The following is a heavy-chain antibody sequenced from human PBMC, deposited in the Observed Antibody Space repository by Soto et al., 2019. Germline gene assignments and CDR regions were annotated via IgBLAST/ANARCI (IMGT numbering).Heavy chain of an antibody. CDR3: AREVGATGY. Sequence: EVQLVESGGGLVQPGGSLRLSCAASGFTFNSHTMNGVRQAPGKGMEWLSYISDSSSTIYYADSVKGRFTISRDNAKNSLYLPMNSLRAEDTAVYYCAREVGATGYWGQGTLVPVSS. D-gene: IGHD1-26*01. CDR1: GFTFNSHT. J-gene: IGHJ1*01. V-gene: IGHV3-48*04. CDR2: ISDSSSTI.